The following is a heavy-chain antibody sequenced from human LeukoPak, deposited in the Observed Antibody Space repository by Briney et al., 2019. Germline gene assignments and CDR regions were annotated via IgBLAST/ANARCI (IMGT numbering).Heavy chain of an antibody. V-gene: IGHV3-53*05. J-gene: IGHJ4*02. CDR3: VPKGNEGY. Sequence: GGSLRLSCAASGFTVSSTYMSWVRQTPGKGLEWVSVIYSGGKVYYIDSVKGRFTISRDNSKNTLYLQMSSLRVEDTAVYYCVPKGNEGYWGQGTLVTVSS. CDR1: GFTVSSTY. CDR2: IYSGGKV. D-gene: IGHD1-1*01.